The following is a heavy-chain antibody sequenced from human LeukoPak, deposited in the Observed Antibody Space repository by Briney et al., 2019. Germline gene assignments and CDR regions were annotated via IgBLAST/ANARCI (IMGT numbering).Heavy chain of an antibody. CDR3: ARSMITFGGVIVGFDY. J-gene: IGHJ4*02. Sequence: PGGSLRLSCAASGFTVSSNYMSWVRQAPGKGLEWVSVIYSGGSTYYADSVKGRFTISRDNSKNTLYLLMNSLRAEDTAVYYCARSMITFGGVIVGFDYWGQGTLVTVSS. CDR2: IYSGGST. V-gene: IGHV3-66*02. CDR1: GFTVSSNY. D-gene: IGHD3-16*02.